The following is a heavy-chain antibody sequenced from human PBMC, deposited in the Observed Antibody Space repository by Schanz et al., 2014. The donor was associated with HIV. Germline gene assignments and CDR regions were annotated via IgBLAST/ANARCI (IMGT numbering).Heavy chain of an antibody. J-gene: IGHJ4*02. CDR1: GLTFTNND. V-gene: IGHV3-23*04. Sequence: EVQLVESGGGLVQPGGSLRLSCSDSGLTFTNNDMTWVRQAPGKGLEWVSAISGSGGGTFYAGSVKGRFTISRDNSKNMLYLQMTSLRVEDTAVYYCTKDIVAGASEYWGQGTLVIVSS. D-gene: IGHD6-19*01. CDR2: ISGSGGGT. CDR3: TKDIVAGASEY.